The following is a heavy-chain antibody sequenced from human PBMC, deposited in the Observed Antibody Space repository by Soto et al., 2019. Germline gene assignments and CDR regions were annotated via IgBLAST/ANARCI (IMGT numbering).Heavy chain of an antibody. D-gene: IGHD6-13*01. J-gene: IGHJ6*02. CDR1: GYSFTSYW. CDR3: ARHVGIAAAVFYYGMDV. CDR2: IDPSDSYT. Sequence: PGESLKISCXGSGYSFTSYWISWVRQMPGKGLEWMGRIDPSDSYTNYSPSFQGHVTVSADKSISTAYLQWSSLKASDTAMYYCARHVGIAAAVFYYGMDVWGQGTTVTVSS. V-gene: IGHV5-10-1*01.